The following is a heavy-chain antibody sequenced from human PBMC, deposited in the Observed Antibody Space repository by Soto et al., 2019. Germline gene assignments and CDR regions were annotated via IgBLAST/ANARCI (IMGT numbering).Heavy chain of an antibody. CDR2: IKQDGSDK. Sequence: ESGGSLVQPGGSLRLSCAASGFTFSSYWMSWVRQAPGKGLEWVTKIKQDGSDKYYVDSVKGRFTISRDNAKNSLYLQMDSLRAEDTAVYYCATESSFRCDHWGQGTLVTVSS. D-gene: IGHD3-10*01. CDR1: GFTFSSYW. V-gene: IGHV3-7*05. J-gene: IGHJ4*02. CDR3: ATESSFRCDH.